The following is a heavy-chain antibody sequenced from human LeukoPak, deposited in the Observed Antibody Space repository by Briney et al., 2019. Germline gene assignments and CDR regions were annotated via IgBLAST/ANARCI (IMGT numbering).Heavy chain of an antibody. CDR3: ARQPGGVFDY. V-gene: IGHV4-39*01. CDR1: GGSISSSSYY. Sequence: SETLSLTCTVSGGSISSSSYYWRWIRQPPGKGLEWIGSIYYSGSTYYNPSLKSRVTISVDTSKNQFSLKLSSVTAADTALYYCARQPGGVFDYWGQGTLVTVSS. J-gene: IGHJ4*02. CDR2: IYYSGST. D-gene: IGHD2-8*01.